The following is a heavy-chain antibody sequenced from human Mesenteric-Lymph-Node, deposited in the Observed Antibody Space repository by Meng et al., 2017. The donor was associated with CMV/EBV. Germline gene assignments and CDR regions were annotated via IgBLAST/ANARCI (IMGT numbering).Heavy chain of an antibody. J-gene: IGHJ4*02. V-gene: IGHV4-34*01. CDR3: ARGRDQGRHPEVLEQLGRKYFDY. Sequence: GSLRLSCAVYGGSFSGYYWSWIRQPPGKGLEWIGEINHSGSTNYNPSLKSRVTISVDTSKNQFSLKLSSVTAADTAVYYCARGRDQGRHPEVLEQLGRKYFDYWGQGTLVTVSS. CDR2: INHSGST. D-gene: IGHD6-6*01. CDR1: GGSFSGYY.